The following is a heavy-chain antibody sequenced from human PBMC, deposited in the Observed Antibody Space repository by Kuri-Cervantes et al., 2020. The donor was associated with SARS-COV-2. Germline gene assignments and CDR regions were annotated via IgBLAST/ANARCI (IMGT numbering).Heavy chain of an antibody. J-gene: IGHJ6*02. D-gene: IGHD5/OR15-5a*01. V-gene: IGHV3-74*01. CDR1: GFTFSGHW. CDR3: ASDCLIGLRPGGSSMDV. Sequence: GESLKISCAASGFTFSGHWINWVRQAPGNGLVWVSSIHPDRRYTINADSVKGRFTISRDNAKNSLYQQMFSLRAEDKAVDYCASDCLIGLRPGGSSMDVWGQGTMVTVSS. CDR2: IHPDRRYT.